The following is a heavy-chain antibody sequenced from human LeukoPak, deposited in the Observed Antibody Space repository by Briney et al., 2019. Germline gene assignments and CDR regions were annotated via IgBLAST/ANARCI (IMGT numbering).Heavy chain of an antibody. CDR1: GGSIINYY. V-gene: IGHV4-59*01. D-gene: IGHD6-13*01. CDR3: ARGIRYGNDF. CDR2: IYDYGTT. Sequence: SETLSLTCNVSGGSIINYYWTWVRQPPGKGLEWIGYIYDYGTTNYNPSLKSRVTISVDTSKNQFSLSLTSVTAADTAAYYCARGIRYGNDFWGQGTLVTVSS. J-gene: IGHJ4*02.